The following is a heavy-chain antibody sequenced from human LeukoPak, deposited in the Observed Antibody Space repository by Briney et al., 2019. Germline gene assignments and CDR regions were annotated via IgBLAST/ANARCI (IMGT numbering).Heavy chain of an antibody. J-gene: IGHJ4*02. V-gene: IGHV3-30-3*01. Sequence: GRPLRLSCAASGFTFSDYVMHWVRQAPGKGLEWVAVISYDGSNKYHADSVKGRFTISRDNSQNTLYLQMNSLRAEDTAVYYCARELGTPECFDYWGQGTLVTVSS. CDR2: ISYDGSNK. D-gene: IGHD1-14*01. CDR3: ARELGTPECFDY. CDR1: GFTFSDYV.